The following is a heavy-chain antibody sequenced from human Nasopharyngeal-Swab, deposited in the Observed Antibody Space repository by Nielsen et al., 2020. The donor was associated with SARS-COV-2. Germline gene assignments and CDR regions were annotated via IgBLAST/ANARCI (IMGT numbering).Heavy chain of an antibody. V-gene: IGHV4-34*01. Sequence: SETLSLTCAVYGWSFSGYYWIWIRQPPGKGLEWIGAINHSGTTSSNPSLKSRVTISSDTSKNQFSLKLSSVTAADTAVYYCARGHRSISMIVVVIATAHFYFDSWGRGTLVTVTS. CDR2: INHSGTT. D-gene: IGHD3-22*01. CDR1: GWSFSGYY. CDR3: ARGHRSISMIVVVIATAHFYFDS. J-gene: IGHJ4*02.